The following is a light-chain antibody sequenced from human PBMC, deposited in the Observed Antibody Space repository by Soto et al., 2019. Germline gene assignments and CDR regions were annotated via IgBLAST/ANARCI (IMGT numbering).Light chain of an antibody. V-gene: IGKV3-20*01. CDR2: GTS. J-gene: IGKJ4*01. Sequence: IVLTQSPGTLSLSPGERATLSCRASDSVSISYLAWYQQRSGQPPSLLIYGTSTRATGIPGRFSGSGSGTDFTLTISRLEPEDSAVYFCQQWGNSPRVTFGGGTKVEI. CDR3: QQWGNSPRVT. CDR1: DSVSISY.